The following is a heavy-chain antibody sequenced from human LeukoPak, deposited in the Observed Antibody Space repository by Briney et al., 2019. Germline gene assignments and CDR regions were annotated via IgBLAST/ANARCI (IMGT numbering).Heavy chain of an antibody. CDR2: IYHSGST. Sequence: SETLSLTCAVSGGSISSGGYSWSWIRQPPGKGLEWIGYIYHSGSTYYNPSLKSRVTILVDRSKNQFSLKLSSVTAADTAVYYCARMYGPEAFGIWGQGTMVTVSS. CDR3: ARMYGPEAFGI. V-gene: IGHV4-30-2*01. CDR1: GGSISSGGYS. D-gene: IGHD2-8*01. J-gene: IGHJ3*02.